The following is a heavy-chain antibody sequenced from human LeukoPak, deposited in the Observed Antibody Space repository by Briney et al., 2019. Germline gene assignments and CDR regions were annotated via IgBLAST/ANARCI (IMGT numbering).Heavy chain of an antibody. CDR2: INHSGST. CDR1: GGSFSGYY. Sequence: SETLSLTCAVYGGSFSGYYWSWIRQPPGKGLEWIGEINHSGSTNYNPSLKSRVTILLDTSRNQFSLKLNSVTAADTAVYYCAKSNGYGLVDIWGQGTMVTVSS. CDR3: AKSNGYGLVDI. D-gene: IGHD3-10*01. J-gene: IGHJ3*02. V-gene: IGHV4-34*01.